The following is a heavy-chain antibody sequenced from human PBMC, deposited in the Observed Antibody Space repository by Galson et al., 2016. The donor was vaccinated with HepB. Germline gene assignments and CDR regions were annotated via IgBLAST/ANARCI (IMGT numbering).Heavy chain of an antibody. V-gene: IGHV4-59*08. CDR2: MSYSGSI. CDR3: ARPESSYYYYGMDV. J-gene: IGHJ6*02. Sequence: SETLSLTCTVSGGSISNYYWNWIRQPPGKGLEWIGYMSYSGSINYNPSLKSRVTLSGDTSKNQFSLRLSSVTAADTAVYYCARPESSYYYYGMDVWGQGTTVTVSS. CDR1: GGSISNYY. D-gene: IGHD1-14*01.